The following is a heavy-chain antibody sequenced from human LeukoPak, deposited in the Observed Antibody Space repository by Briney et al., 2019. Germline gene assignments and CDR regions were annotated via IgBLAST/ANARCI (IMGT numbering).Heavy chain of an antibody. D-gene: IGHD1-1*01. CDR2: ISYDGSNK. CDR1: GFTFSSYG. Sequence: GGSLRLSCAASGFTFSSYGMHWVRQAPGKGLEWVAVISYDGSNKYYADSVKGRFTISRDNSKNALYLQMNSLRAEDTAVYYCAKDIQGPPYYFDYWGQGTLVTVSS. J-gene: IGHJ4*02. V-gene: IGHV3-30*18. CDR3: AKDIQGPPYYFDY.